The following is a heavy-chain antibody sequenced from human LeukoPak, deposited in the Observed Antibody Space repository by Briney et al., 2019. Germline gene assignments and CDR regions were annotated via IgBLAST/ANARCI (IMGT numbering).Heavy chain of an antibody. V-gene: IGHV3-23*01. CDR2: ISGSGGST. J-gene: IGHJ6*02. Sequence: PGGSLRLSCAASGFTFSSYAMSWVRQAPGKGLEWVSAISGSGGSTYYADSVKGRFTISRDNAKNSLYLQMNSLRAEDTAVYYCARGEYQLWGLRFGELLSGLNKGMDVWGQGTTVTVSS. D-gene: IGHD3-10*01. CDR1: GFTFSSYA. CDR3: ARGEYQLWGLRFGELLSGLNKGMDV.